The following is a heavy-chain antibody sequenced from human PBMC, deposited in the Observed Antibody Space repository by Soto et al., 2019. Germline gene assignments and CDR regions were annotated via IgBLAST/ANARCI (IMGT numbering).Heavy chain of an antibody. J-gene: IGHJ5*02. CDR1: GGSISSGGYY. CDR2: IYYSGST. Sequence: KPSETLSLTCTVSGGSISSGGYYWSWIRQHPGKGLEWIGYIYYSGSTYYNPSLKSRVTISVDTSKNQFSLKLSSVTAADTAVYYCARDSRFLEGPKGEWFDPWGQGTLVTVSS. D-gene: IGHD3-3*01. CDR3: ARDSRFLEGPKGEWFDP. V-gene: IGHV4-31*03.